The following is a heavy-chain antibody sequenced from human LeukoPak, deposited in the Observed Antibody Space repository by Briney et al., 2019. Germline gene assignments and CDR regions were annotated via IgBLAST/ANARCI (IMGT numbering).Heavy chain of an antibody. CDR3: ARQDYYVSGSYYYYMDV. D-gene: IGHD3-10*01. CDR2: IYYSGST. J-gene: IGHJ6*03. V-gene: IGHV4-39*01. CDR1: GGSISSSSYY. Sequence: SDTLSLTCTVSGGSISSSSYYWGWIRQPPGKGLEWIGSIYYSGSTYYNPSLKSRVTISVDTSKNQFSLKLSSVTAADTAVYYCARQDYYVSGSYYYYMDVWGKGTTVTVSS.